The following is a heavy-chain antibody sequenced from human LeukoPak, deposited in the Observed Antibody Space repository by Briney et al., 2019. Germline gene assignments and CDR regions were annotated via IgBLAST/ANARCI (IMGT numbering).Heavy chain of an antibody. Sequence: AGGSLRLSCAASGFTFSGSAMHWVRQASGKGLEWVGRIRSKANSYATAYAASVKGRFTISRDDSKNTAYLQMNSLKTEDTAVYYCTRAGTYYYGMDVWGQGPRSPSP. D-gene: IGHD1-7*01. J-gene: IGHJ6*02. CDR3: TRAGTYYYGMDV. V-gene: IGHV3-73*01. CDR1: GFTFSGSA. CDR2: IRSKANSYAT.